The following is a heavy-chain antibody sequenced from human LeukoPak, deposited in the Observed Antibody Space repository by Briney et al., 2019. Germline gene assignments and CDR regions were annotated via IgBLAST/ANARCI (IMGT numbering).Heavy chain of an antibody. CDR3: ASILI. CDR1: GFTFSSYA. Sequence: GGSLRLSCAASGFTFSSYAMHWVRQAPGKGLEWVAVISYDGSNKYYADSVKGRFTISRDTSKNTLYLQMNSLRAEDTAVYYCASILIWGQGTMVTVSS. CDR2: ISYDGSNK. V-gene: IGHV3-30-3*01. J-gene: IGHJ3*02.